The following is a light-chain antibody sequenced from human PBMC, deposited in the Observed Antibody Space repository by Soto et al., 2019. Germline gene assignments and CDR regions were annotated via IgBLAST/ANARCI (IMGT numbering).Light chain of an antibody. V-gene: IGLV2-8*01. CDR3: SSYAGSNNYV. CDR2: DVS. Sequence: QSALTQPPSASGSPGQSVTISCTGTSSDVGGYNYVSWYQQHPGKAPKLMIYDVSKRPPGVPDRFSGSKSGNTASLTVSGLQAEDEADYYCSSYAGSNNYVFGTGTKLTVL. J-gene: IGLJ1*01. CDR1: SSDVGGYNY.